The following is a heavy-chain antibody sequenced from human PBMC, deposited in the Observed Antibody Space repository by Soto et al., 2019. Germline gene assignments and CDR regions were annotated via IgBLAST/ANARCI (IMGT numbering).Heavy chain of an antibody. CDR2: IYAGDSDT. Sequence: GESLKISSKGSGYSFTSYSIRWVRLMPGKGLKCMGIIYAGDSDTRYSPSFQGQVTISAEKPISTAYLQSSSLKAAENDMYYYATVNGSGSYPGTHPNYYYGMDVWGQGTTVTVSS. CDR1: GYSFTSYS. J-gene: IGHJ6*02. D-gene: IGHD3-10*01. CDR3: ATVNGSGSYPGTHPNYYYGMDV. V-gene: IGHV5-51*04.